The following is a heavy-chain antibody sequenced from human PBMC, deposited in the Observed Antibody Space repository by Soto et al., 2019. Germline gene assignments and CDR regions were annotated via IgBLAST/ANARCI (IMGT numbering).Heavy chain of an antibody. V-gene: IGHV4-31*11. J-gene: IGHJ6*02. CDR2: IYYSGST. CDR1: GVSISSGGYS. Sequence: PSETLSLTCAISGVSISSGGYSWSWIRQPPGKGLEWIGYIYYSGSTYYNPSLKSRVTISVDTSKNQFSLKLSSVIVADTAVYYCARGGRRSPGMDGWGQGTTVTVSS. CDR3: ARGGRRSPGMDG.